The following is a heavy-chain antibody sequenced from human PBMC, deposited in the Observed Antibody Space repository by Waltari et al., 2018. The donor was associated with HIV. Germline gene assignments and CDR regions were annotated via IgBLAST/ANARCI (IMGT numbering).Heavy chain of an antibody. CDR3: ARDGHFYDSRPLDH. Sequence: QVQLVESGGGVVQPGGSLRLSCVASGFTFSPFAFHWVRQAPGRGVGGGELMSYGGRSKVYADSVKGRFTISRDNAKNTLYLQMNSLRAEDTAVYYCARDGHFYDSRPLDHWGQGTLVTVSS. CDR1: GFTFSPFA. CDR2: MSYGGRSK. D-gene: IGHD3-22*01. V-gene: IGHV3-30*04. J-gene: IGHJ4*02.